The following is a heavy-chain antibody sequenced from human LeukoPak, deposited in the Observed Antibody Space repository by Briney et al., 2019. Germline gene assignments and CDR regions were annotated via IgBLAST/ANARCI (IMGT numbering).Heavy chain of an antibody. CDR3: ATGTTGYSGYDFDY. V-gene: IGHV1-24*01. D-gene: IGHD5-12*01. CDR1: GGTFSSYA. CDR2: FDPEDGET. Sequence: ASVKVPCKASGGTFSSYAISWVRQAPGKGLEWMGGFDPEDGETIYAQKFQGRVTMTEDTSTDTAYMELSSLRSEDTAVYYCATGTTGYSGYDFDYWGQGTLVTVSS. J-gene: IGHJ4*02.